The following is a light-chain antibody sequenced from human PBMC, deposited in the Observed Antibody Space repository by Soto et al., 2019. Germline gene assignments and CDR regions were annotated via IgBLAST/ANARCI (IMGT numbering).Light chain of an antibody. Sequence: EIVLTQSPGTLSLSPGERATLPCRASQSVSSSYLAWYQQKPGQAPRLLIYGASSRATGIPDRFSGSGSGTDFTLTISRLEPEDFAVYYCQQYGSPFSTLGQGTKVNIK. V-gene: IGKV3-20*01. J-gene: IGKJ1*01. CDR2: GAS. CDR3: QQYGSPFST. CDR1: QSVSSSY.